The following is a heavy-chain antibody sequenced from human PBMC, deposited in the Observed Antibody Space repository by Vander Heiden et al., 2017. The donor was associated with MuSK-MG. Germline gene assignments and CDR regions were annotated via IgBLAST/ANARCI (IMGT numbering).Heavy chain of an antibody. Sequence: EVQLVESGGGLVQPGGSLRLSCAASGFTFSNHWMSWVRQAPGTGLEWVANIKEDGRMIQNVDSVKGRFTISRDNAKSSLYLQMDSLRAEDTAVYYCARDDRAGYFDYWGQGTLVTVSS. J-gene: IGHJ4*02. CDR3: ARDDRAGYFDY. D-gene: IGHD6-19*01. CDR2: IKEDGRMI. V-gene: IGHV3-7*01. CDR1: GFTFSNHW.